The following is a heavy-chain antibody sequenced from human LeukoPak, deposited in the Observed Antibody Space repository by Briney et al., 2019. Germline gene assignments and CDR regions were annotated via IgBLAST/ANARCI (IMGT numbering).Heavy chain of an antibody. V-gene: IGHV1-2*06. CDR3: ARAGYSGYDLDY. J-gene: IGHJ4*02. CDR2: IHPNTGGT. CDR1: GYIFTGYY. Sequence: ASAKVSCKASGYIFTGYYMHWVRQAPGQGLEWMGRIHPNTGGTDYAQKFQGRVTMTRDTFISTAYMELSSLTSDDTAVYHCARAGYSGYDLDYWGQGTLVTVSS. D-gene: IGHD5-12*01.